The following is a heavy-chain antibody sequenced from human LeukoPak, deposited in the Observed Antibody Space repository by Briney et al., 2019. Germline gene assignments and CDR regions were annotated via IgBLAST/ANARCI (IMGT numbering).Heavy chain of an antibody. D-gene: IGHD3-10*01. CDR3: AKYLPPDYYGSGSYSDY. CDR2: ISGSGGST. CDR1: GFTFSSYA. Sequence: GGSLRLSCAASGFTFSSYAMSWVRQAPGKGLEWVSAISGSGGSTYYADSVKGRFTISRDNSKNTLYLQMNSLRAEDTAVYYCAKYLPPDYYGSGSYSDYWGQGTLVTVSS. V-gene: IGHV3-23*01. J-gene: IGHJ4*02.